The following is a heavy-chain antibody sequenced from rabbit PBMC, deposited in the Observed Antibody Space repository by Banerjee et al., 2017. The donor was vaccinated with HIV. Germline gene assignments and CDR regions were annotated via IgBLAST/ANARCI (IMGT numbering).Heavy chain of an antibody. CDR3: ARGGYYAGDGYDL. Sequence: QEQLVESGGDLVQPEGSLTLTCTASGFTISSSYYMCWVRQAPGKGLEWIACIYAGWSDSTYYASWAKGRFTISKTSSTTVTLQMTSLTAADTATYFCARGGYYAGDGYDLWGQGTLVTVS. CDR2: IYAGWSDST. D-gene: IGHD4-2*01. V-gene: IGHV1S45*01. J-gene: IGHJ2*01. CDR1: GFTISSSYY.